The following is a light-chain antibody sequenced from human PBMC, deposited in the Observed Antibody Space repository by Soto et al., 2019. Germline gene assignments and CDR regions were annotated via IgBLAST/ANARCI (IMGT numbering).Light chain of an antibody. CDR3: HKYNHAPT. CDR2: TTS. CDR1: QAISSY. J-gene: IGKJ4*01. Sequence: DMQLTQSPSSLSASVGDRVTITCRASQAISSYLAWYQQKPGKVPELLIYTTSTLQSGAPSRFSSSGSGTDFTLTISSLQPEDVATYYCHKYNHAPTFGGGTKVEIK. V-gene: IGKV1-27*01.